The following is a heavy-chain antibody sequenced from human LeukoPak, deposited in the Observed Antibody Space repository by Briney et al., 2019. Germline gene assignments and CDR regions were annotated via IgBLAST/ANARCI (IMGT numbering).Heavy chain of an antibody. CDR1: GFTFSSYS. D-gene: IGHD3-9*01. CDR3: ARRKSGYDILTADY. Sequence: GGSLRLSCAASGFTFSSYSMNWVRQAPGKGLEWVSSISSSSSYIYYADSVKGRFTISRDNAKNSLYLQMNSLRAEDTAVYYCARRKSGYDILTADYWGQGTLVTVSS. J-gene: IGHJ4*02. V-gene: IGHV3-21*01. CDR2: ISSSSSYI.